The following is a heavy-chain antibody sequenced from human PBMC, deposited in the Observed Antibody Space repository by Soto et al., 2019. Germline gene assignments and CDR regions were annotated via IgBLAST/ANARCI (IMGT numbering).Heavy chain of an antibody. D-gene: IGHD6-19*01. CDR3: AGGTYCNGWYD. Sequence: EVQLLESGGGFVQPGGSLRLSCEASGFSVSTYALNWVRQAPGKGLEWVSGIGNNDYSTNYIESVRGRFTISRDNSKKTVYLQMNRLRAEDTAVYFCAGGTYCNGWYDWGQGSLVTVA. V-gene: IGHV3-23*01. J-gene: IGHJ4*02. CDR1: GFSVSTYA. CDR2: IGNNDYST.